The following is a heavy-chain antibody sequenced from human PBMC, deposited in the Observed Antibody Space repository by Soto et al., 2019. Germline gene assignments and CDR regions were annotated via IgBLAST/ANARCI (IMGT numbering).Heavy chain of an antibody. D-gene: IGHD3-3*02. J-gene: IGHJ5*02. CDR3: ARHPSHLKSGWFDP. Sequence: GGALRLSCAASGFTFINYAMHWVRRAPGKGLEWVALISGDGSNEYSADSVKGRFTISRDNSRDTLYLQMNSLRADDTAVYYCARHPSHLKSGWFDPWGQGTPVPVSS. CDR2: ISGDGSNE. V-gene: IGHV3-30-3*01. CDR1: GFTFINYA.